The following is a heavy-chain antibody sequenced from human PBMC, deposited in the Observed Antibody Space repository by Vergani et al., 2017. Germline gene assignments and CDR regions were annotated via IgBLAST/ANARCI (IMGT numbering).Heavy chain of an antibody. CDR1: GFTFDDYA. V-gene: IGHV3-9*01. CDR3: AKDRLGSGSYSFINWFDP. D-gene: IGHD3-10*01. J-gene: IGHJ5*02. Sequence: EVQLVESGGGLVQPGRSLRLSCAASGFTFDDYAMHWVRQAPGKGLEWVSGISWNSGSIGYADSVKGRFTISRDNAKNSLYLQMNSLRAEDTALYYCAKDRLGSGSYSFINWFDPWGQGTLVTVSS. CDR2: ISWNSGSI.